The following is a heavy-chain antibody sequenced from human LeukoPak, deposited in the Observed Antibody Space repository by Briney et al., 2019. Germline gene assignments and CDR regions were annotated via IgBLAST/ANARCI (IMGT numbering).Heavy chain of an antibody. CDR2: IYYNGNT. J-gene: IGHJ6*02. CDR3: ARGRSNYYGMDV. V-gene: IGHV4-59*01. D-gene: IGHD1-26*01. Sequence: PSETLSLTCSVSDGSINSYYWNWLRRPPGKGLEWIGYIYYNGNTNYSPSLKSRVTMSVDTSKNLFSLKVSSVTAADTAVYYCARGRSNYYGMDVWGQGTTVTASS. CDR1: DGSINSYY.